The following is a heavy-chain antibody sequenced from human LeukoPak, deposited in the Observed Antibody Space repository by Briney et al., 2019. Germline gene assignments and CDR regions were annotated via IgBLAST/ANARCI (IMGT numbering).Heavy chain of an antibody. CDR1: GFTFNSYV. Sequence: GGSLRLSCAASGFTFNSYVMSWVCQAPGKGLKWVSAIRGSGDGTYYADSVKGRFTISRDNSKNTLHLQMNSLRAEDTAVYYCAKHRPDAFDIWGQGTMVTVSS. V-gene: IGHV3-23*01. CDR3: AKHRPDAFDI. J-gene: IGHJ3*02. CDR2: IRGSGDGT.